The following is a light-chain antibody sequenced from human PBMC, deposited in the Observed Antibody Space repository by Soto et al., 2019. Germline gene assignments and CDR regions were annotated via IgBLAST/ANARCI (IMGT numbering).Light chain of an antibody. J-gene: IGKJ1*01. Sequence: EIVLTQSPGTLSLSPGERATLSCRASQSIRSTYLAWYQQRPGQSPRLLIFGASSRTTGIPDRFSASSSGTDFTLTISRLGPEDSALYYCQQYDSSPVTFGQGTKVEIK. V-gene: IGKV3-20*01. CDR3: QQYDSSPVT. CDR1: QSIRSTY. CDR2: GAS.